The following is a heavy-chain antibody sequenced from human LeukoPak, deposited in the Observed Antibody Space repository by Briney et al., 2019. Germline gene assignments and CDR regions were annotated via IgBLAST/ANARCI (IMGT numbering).Heavy chain of an antibody. CDR1: GFTVSGNY. CDR2: IYSGGST. D-gene: IGHD3-10*01. CDR3: ARTSYGSGNYFDY. Sequence: GGSLRLSCAASGFTVSGNYMSWVRQAPGKGLEWVSIIYSGGSTYYADSVKGRFTISRDNSKNTLYLQMNSLRAEDTAMYYCARTSYGSGNYFDYWGQGTLVTVSS. J-gene: IGHJ4*02. V-gene: IGHV3-53*01.